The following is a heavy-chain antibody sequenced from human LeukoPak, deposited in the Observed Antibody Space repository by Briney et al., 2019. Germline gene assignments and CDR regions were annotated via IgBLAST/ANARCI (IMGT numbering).Heavy chain of an antibody. V-gene: IGHV3-74*01. J-gene: IGHJ4*02. CDR3: ARVGSGSSYRPFDY. CDR1: GFTFSNYW. Sequence: GGSLRLSCAASGFTFSNYWMHWVRQAPGKGLVWVSRINSDGINTSYADSVKGRFTISRDNAKNTLNLQMNSLRAEDTAVYYCARVGSGSSYRPFDYWGQGTLVTVSS. CDR2: INSDGINT. D-gene: IGHD3-10*01.